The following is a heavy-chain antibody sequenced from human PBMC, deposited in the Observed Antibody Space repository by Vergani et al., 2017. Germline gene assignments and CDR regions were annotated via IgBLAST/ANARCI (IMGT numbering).Heavy chain of an antibody. Sequence: QVQLQESGPGLVKPSETLSLTCTVSGGSISSYYWSWIRQPPGKGLEWVGYIYYSGSTNYNPSLKSRVTISVDTSKNQFSLKLSSVTAADTAVYYCARVVAVAGRAFFDYWGQGTLVTVSS. CDR3: ARVVAVAGRAFFDY. CDR2: IYYSGST. J-gene: IGHJ4*02. D-gene: IGHD6-19*01. CDR1: GGSISSYY. V-gene: IGHV4-59*01.